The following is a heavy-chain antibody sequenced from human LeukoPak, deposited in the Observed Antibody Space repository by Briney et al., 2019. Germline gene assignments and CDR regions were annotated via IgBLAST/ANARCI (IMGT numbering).Heavy chain of an antibody. D-gene: IGHD5-12*01. V-gene: IGHV4-59*01. CDR1: GGSISSDY. CDR2: IYYSGST. J-gene: IGHJ4*02. CDR3: ARNGGYDWGFDY. Sequence: SETLSLTCTVSGGSISSDYWSWIRQPPGKGLEWIGYIYYSGSTNYNPSLKSRVTISVDTSKNQFSLKLYSVTAADTAVYYCARNGGYDWGFDYWGQGTLVTVSS.